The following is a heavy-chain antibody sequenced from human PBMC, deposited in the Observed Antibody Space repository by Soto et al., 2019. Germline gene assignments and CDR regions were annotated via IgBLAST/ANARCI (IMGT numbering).Heavy chain of an antibody. J-gene: IGHJ4*02. V-gene: IGHV3-23*01. CDR1: GFIFTNYG. Sequence: EVQLLASGGDLVQPGGSLRLSCAASGFIFTNYGMGSVRQAPGKGLEWVSTISGRTTTYYADSVKGRFTISRDNSNNMVYLQMNSLRAKDTAVYFCAKYSGYALDSWGQGTLVTISS. D-gene: IGHD5-18*01. CDR3: AKYSGYALDS. CDR2: ISGRTTT.